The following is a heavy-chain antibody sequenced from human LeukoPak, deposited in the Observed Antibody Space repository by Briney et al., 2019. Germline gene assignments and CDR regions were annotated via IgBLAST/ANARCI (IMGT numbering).Heavy chain of an antibody. CDR2: ISSSGSTI. CDR3: ARDRGTVTTYFDY. V-gene: IGHV3-48*03. Sequence: GGSLRLSCAASGFTFSSYEMNWVRQAPGKGLEWVSYISSSGSTIYYADSVKGRFTISRDNAKNSLSLQMNSLRAEDTAVYYCARDRGTVTTYFDYWGQGTLVTVSS. CDR1: GFTFSSYE. D-gene: IGHD4-17*01. J-gene: IGHJ4*02.